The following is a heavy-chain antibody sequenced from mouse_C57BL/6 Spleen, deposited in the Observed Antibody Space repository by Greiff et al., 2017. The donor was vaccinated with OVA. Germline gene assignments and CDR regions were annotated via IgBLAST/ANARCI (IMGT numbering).Heavy chain of an antibody. V-gene: IGHV1-50*01. CDR3: ARSGDYDAFDY. Sequence: QVQLKQPGAELVKPGASVKLSCKASGYTFTSYWMQWVKQRPGQGLEWIGEIDPSDSYTNYNQKFKGKATLTVDTSSSTAYMQRSSLTSEDSAVYYCARSGDYDAFDYWGQGTTLTVSS. D-gene: IGHD2-4*01. CDR2: IDPSDSYT. CDR1: GYTFTSYW. J-gene: IGHJ2*01.